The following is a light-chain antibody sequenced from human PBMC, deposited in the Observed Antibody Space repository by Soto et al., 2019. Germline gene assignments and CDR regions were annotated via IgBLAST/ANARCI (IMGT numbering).Light chain of an antibody. V-gene: IGKV1-39*01. Sequence: DIQMAQSPSSLSASVGDRVSITCRASQSISIYLNWYQQKPGKAPKLLIYEASNLQTGVPSRFSGSGSGTDFTLTISSLQPEDFATYYCQQSLTTPPTFGQGTKAEIK. J-gene: IGKJ1*01. CDR1: QSISIY. CDR3: QQSLTTPPT. CDR2: EAS.